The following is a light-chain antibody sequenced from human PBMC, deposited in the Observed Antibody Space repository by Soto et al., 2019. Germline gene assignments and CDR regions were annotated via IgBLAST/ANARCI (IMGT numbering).Light chain of an antibody. CDR2: RAS. CDR3: QQYSTWPPRYT. J-gene: IGKJ2*01. Sequence: EIVMTQSPATLSVPPGGRATLSCRASQSVSSYLAWYQQRPGQPPWLLIYRASTRATGIPARFSGSGSGTEFSLTISSLQSEDFAVYYCQQYSTWPPRYTFGQGTKLEI. CDR1: QSVSSY. V-gene: IGKV3-15*01.